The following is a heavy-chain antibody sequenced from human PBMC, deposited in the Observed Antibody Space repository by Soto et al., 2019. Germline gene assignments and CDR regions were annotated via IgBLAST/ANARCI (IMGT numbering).Heavy chain of an antibody. V-gene: IGHV1-69*01. J-gene: IGHJ6*02. D-gene: IGHD3-10*01. CDR1: GVSFNNNG. CDR3: ARVLYYGSGSYSPYGMDV. CDR2: VSPPFRTS. Sequence: QVQLVQSGAEVKKPGSSVKVSCKTSGVSFNNNGIGWVRQAPGHGLEWMGGVSPPFRTSNYARKFQGRISITADASTGTVNMELSSLTSEDTAHYDSARVLYYGSGSYSPYGMDVWGQGTTVTVSS.